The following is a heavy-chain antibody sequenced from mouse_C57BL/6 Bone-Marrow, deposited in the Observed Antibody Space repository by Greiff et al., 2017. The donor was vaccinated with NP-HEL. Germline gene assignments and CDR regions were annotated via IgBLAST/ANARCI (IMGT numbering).Heavy chain of an antibody. J-gene: IGHJ4*01. V-gene: IGHV14-2*01. Sequence: VQLQQSGAELVKSGASVKLSCTASGFNINDYYMHWVKQRTEQGLEWIGRFDPEDGETKYAPKFQGKATITAAPSSNTAYLQLSSLTSEDTAVYYCATPLITTVVASYYYAMDYWGQGTSVTVSS. CDR2: FDPEDGET. D-gene: IGHD1-1*01. CDR3: ATPLITTVVASYYYAMDY. CDR1: GFNINDYY.